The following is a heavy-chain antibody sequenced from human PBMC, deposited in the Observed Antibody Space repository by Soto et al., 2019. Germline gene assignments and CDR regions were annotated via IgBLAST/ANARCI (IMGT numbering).Heavy chain of an antibody. V-gene: IGHV1-69*01. J-gene: IGHJ5*02. CDR3: ATRRHYFHSSEYTGFDP. CDR1: GGSFSSYP. D-gene: IGHD6-19*01. Sequence: QVQLVQSGAEVKKPGSSVKVSCKASGGSFSSYPLSWVRQAPGQGLEWVGEIIPTFGSADYAQKFEGRVTITADESTSIVYMELNSLRSEDTAVYFCATRRHYFHSSEYTGFDPWGQGTLVIVSS. CDR2: IIPTFGSA.